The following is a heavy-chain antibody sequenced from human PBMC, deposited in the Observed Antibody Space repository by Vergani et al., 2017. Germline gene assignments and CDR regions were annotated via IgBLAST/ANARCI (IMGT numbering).Heavy chain of an antibody. V-gene: IGHV3-7*01. CDR1: GFRFSNYW. D-gene: IGHD5-12*01. Sequence: EVEVVESGGGLVQPGGSLRLSCAASGFRFSNYWMHWLRQAPGKGLEWVAAIKGDGSAKQYVESVKGRFTISRDNAKSSLYLQMNILRVEDTGVYYCTRSEXSGTTCYGHYFDLWGHGILVTVSS. CDR3: TRSEXSGTTCYGHYFDL. CDR2: IKGDGSAK. J-gene: IGHJ4*01.